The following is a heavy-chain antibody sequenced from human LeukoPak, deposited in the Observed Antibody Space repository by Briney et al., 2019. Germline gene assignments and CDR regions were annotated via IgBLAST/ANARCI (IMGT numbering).Heavy chain of an antibody. CDR2: MSSSSLK. CDR3: ARGGRNDLRSWFDP. V-gene: IGHV3-11*06. Sequence: GGSLRLSCAGSGFXFSGYDIIWIRQAPGKGLEWVAHMSSSSLKYTRYAESVKGRFTISRDNAKNTVYLEMDSLTTNDTALYYCARGGRNDLRSWFDPWGQGTLVTVSS. CDR1: GFXFSGYD. J-gene: IGHJ5*02. D-gene: IGHD1-14*01.